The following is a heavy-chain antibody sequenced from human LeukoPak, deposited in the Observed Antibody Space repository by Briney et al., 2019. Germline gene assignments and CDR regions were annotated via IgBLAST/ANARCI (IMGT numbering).Heavy chain of an antibody. CDR3: AREGYDFWSGSHDY. Sequence: ASVKVSCKASGYSFTDKYMHWVRQAPGQGLEWMRWINPNSGGTDYAQKFQGRVTMTRDTSISTAYMELSRLRSDDTAVYYCAREGYDFWSGSHDYWGQGTLVTVSS. V-gene: IGHV1-2*02. J-gene: IGHJ4*02. D-gene: IGHD3-3*01. CDR1: GYSFTDKY. CDR2: INPNSGGT.